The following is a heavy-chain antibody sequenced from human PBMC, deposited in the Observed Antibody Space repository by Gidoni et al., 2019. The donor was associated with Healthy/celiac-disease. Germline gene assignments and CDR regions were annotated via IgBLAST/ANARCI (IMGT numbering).Heavy chain of an antibody. CDR3: ARSAKSWPPDY. V-gene: IGHV3-33*01. CDR1: GFTFSSYG. CDR2: IWYDGSNK. Sequence: QVQLVESGGGVVEPGRSLRLSCAASGFTFSSYGMHWVRQAPGKGLEWVAVIWYDGSNKYYADSVKGRFTISRDNSKNPLYLQMNSLRAEDTAVYYCARSAKSWPPDYWGQGTLVTVSS. J-gene: IGHJ4*02.